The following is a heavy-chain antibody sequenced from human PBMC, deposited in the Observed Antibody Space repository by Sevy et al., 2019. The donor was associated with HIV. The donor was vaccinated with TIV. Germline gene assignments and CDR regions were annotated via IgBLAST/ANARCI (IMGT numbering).Heavy chain of an antibody. Sequence: GGSLRLSCTASGFTFTDYAMNWVRQSPGKGLEWVAFFKRQADGGTLDHAASVKGRFTISRDDSKNIAYLQLNDLKTEDTGVYYCSRLIGAESVFAYWGQGALVSASS. J-gene: IGHJ4*02. CDR1: GFTFTDYA. V-gene: IGHV3-49*04. CDR3: SRLIGAESVFAY. D-gene: IGHD3-22*01. CDR2: FKRQADGGTL.